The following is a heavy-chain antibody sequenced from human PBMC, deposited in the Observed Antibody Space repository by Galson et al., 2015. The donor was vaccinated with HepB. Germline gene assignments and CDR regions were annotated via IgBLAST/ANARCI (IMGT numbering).Heavy chain of an antibody. CDR2: ISADNGNT. CDR3: ASSQEYYYYGMDV. CDR1: GYTFTSYG. J-gene: IGHJ6*02. Sequence: SVKVSCKASGYTFTSYGTNWVRQAPGQGLEWKGWISADNGNTNYAQKLQGRVTMTTDTSTNTAYMELRSLRSDDTAVYYCASSQEYYYYGMDVWGQGTTVTVSS. V-gene: IGHV1-18*04.